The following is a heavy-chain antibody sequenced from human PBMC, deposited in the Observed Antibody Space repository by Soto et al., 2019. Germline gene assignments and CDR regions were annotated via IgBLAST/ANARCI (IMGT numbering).Heavy chain of an antibody. CDR1: GGTFSIYT. V-gene: IGHV1-69*08. Sequence: QVQLVQSGAEVKKPGSSVKVSCKTSGGTFSIYTVSWVRQAPGQGLEWMGRIIPVIELANYAQNFQGRLTITADNSTSTAYMELSSLRSEDTAVYYCAREGADYNDNWFDPWGQGTLVTVSS. CDR3: AREGADYNDNWFDP. CDR2: IIPVIELA. D-gene: IGHD1-1*01. J-gene: IGHJ5*02.